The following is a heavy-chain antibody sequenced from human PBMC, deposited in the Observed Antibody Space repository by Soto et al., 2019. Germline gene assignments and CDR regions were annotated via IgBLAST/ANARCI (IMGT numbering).Heavy chain of an antibody. CDR3: ARPYCRSTRCYLYYYGMDV. Sequence: QVQVVESGGGVVQPGTSLRLSCAASGFTFSVSAIHWVRQAPGKGLEWVAVISSDGSHQYYADSVRGRFTISRDNPKNTLYLLTNSLRAEDTAVYYCARPYCRSTRCYLYYYGMDVWGPGTTVTVSS. J-gene: IGHJ6*02. V-gene: IGHV3-30-3*01. D-gene: IGHD2-2*01. CDR2: ISSDGSHQ. CDR1: GFTFSVSA.